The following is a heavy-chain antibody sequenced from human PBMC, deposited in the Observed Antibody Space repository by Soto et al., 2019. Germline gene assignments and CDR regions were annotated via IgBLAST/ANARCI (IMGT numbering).Heavy chain of an antibody. D-gene: IGHD3-22*01. CDR1: GYSFTSYW. Sequence: GESLKISCKGSGYSFTSYWISWVRQMPGKGLEWMGRIDPSDSYTNYSPSFQGHVTISADKSISTAYLQWSSLKASDTAMYYCARDEFVVVVITEPGVPDYGMDVWGQGTTVTVSS. J-gene: IGHJ6*02. CDR2: IDPSDSYT. CDR3: ARDEFVVVVITEPGVPDYGMDV. V-gene: IGHV5-10-1*01.